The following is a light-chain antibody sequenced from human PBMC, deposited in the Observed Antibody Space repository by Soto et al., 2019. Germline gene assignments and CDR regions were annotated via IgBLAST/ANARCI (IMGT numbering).Light chain of an antibody. CDR2: EDN. V-gene: IGLV6-57*04. J-gene: IGLJ2*01. Sequence: NFMLTQPHSVSESPGKTVSISCTRSSGRIASNYVQWYQQRPGSAPTTVIYEDNQRPSGVPDRFSGSTDGSSNSASPTISGLQTEDEADYYCQSYDSSTVVFGGGTKLTVL. CDR3: QSYDSSTVV. CDR1: SGRIASNY.